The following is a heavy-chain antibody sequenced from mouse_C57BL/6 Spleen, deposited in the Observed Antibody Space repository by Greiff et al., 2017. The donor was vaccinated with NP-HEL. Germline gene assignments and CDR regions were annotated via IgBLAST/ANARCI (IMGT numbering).Heavy chain of an antibody. D-gene: IGHD1-1*01. Sequence: VQLHQSGAELVRPGASVTLSCKASGYTFTDYEMHWVKQTPVHGLEWIGAIDPETGGTAYNQKFKGKAILTADKSSSTAYMELRSLTSEDSAVYYCTRMGITTDYYFDYWGQGTTLTVSS. J-gene: IGHJ2*01. V-gene: IGHV1-15*01. CDR3: TRMGITTDYYFDY. CDR2: IDPETGGT. CDR1: GYTFTDYE.